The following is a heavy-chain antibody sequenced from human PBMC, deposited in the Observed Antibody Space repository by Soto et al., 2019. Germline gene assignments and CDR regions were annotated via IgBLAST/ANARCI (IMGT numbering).Heavy chain of an antibody. Sequence: ASVKVSCKASGYTFTGYYMHWVRQAPGQGLEWMGWINPNSGGANYAQKFQGWVTMTRDTSISTAYMELSRLRSDDTTVYYCARGYCSSTSCPDTYYYGMDVWGQGTTLTVSS. V-gene: IGHV1-2*04. J-gene: IGHJ6*02. CDR3: ARGYCSSTSCPDTYYYGMDV. D-gene: IGHD2-2*01. CDR2: INPNSGGA. CDR1: GYTFTGYY.